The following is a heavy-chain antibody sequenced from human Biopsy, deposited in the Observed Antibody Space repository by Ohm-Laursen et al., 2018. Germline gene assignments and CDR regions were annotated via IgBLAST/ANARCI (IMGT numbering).Heavy chain of an antibody. Sequence: SSVKVSCQASGGAFTNYAINWVRQAPGHGLEWMGGIITVSETAGYAERFQGRVTITADVTTTTAYMDLSGLRSEETAVYYCVAYPSSGFFENNDDFAMDVWGQGTTVIVSS. D-gene: IGHD6-19*01. V-gene: IGHV1-69*01. CDR2: IITVSETA. CDR3: VAYPSSGFFENNDDFAMDV. CDR1: GGAFTNYA. J-gene: IGHJ6*02.